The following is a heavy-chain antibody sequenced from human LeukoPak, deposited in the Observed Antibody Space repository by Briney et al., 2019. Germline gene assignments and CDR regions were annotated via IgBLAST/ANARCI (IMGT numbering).Heavy chain of an antibody. V-gene: IGHV4-59*01. D-gene: IGHD3-16*01. Sequence: SETLSLTCTVSGGSISSYYWSWIRQPPGKGLEWIGYIYYSGSTNYNPSLKSRVTISVDTSKNQFSLKLSSVTAADTAVYYCARDRRHYDYVWGSYHPVYFDYWGQGTLVTVSS. CDR1: GGSISSYY. J-gene: IGHJ4*02. CDR3: ARDRRHYDYVWGSYHPVYFDY. CDR2: IYYSGST.